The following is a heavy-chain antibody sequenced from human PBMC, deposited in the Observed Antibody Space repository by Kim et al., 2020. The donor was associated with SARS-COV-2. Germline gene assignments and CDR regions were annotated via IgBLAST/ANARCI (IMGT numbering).Heavy chain of an antibody. CDR3: TTDLAYGSGSYYYYYGMDV. J-gene: IGHJ6*02. CDR2: IKSKTDGGTT. Sequence: GGSLRLSCAASGFTFSNAWMSWVRQAPGKGLEWVGRIKSKTDGGTTDYAAPVKGRFTISRDDSKNTLYLQMNSLKTEDTAVYYCTTDLAYGSGSYYYYYGMDVWGQGTTVTVSS. D-gene: IGHD3-10*01. V-gene: IGHV3-15*01. CDR1: GFTFSNAW.